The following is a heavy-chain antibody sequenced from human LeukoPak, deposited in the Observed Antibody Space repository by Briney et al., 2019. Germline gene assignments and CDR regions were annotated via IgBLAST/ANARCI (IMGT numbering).Heavy chain of an antibody. CDR1: GFTFSSYW. CDR2: IKQDGSDK. J-gene: IGHJ4*02. D-gene: IGHD3-9*01. CDR3: ARVRTSTGYNFEY. V-gene: IGHV3-7*02. Sequence: GGSLRLSCAASGFTFSSYWMSWVRQAPGKGLEWVANIKQDGSDKYYVDSVKGRFTISRDNAKNSLYLQMNSLRAEDTAVYYCARVRTSTGYNFEYWGQGTLVTVSS.